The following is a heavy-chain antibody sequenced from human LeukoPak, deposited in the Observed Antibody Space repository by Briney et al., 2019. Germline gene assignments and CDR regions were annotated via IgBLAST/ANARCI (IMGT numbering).Heavy chain of an antibody. CDR2: IYSGGST. D-gene: IGHD3-22*01. CDR1: GFTVRSNY. CDR3: ARARLTDYDSSGYLDY. J-gene: IGHJ4*02. Sequence: GGSLRLSCAASGFTVRSNYMSWVRQAPGKGLEWVSVIYSGGSTYYADSVKGRFTISRDNSKNTLYLQMNSLRAEDTAVYYCARARLTDYDSSGYLDYWGQGTLVTVSS. V-gene: IGHV3-53*01.